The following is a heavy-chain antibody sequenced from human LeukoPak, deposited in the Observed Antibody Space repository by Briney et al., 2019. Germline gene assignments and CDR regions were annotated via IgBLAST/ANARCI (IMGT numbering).Heavy chain of an antibody. Sequence: ASVKVSCKASRYTFTNYAMNWVRQAPGQGLEWMGWINTNTGNPTYAQGFTGRFVFSLDTSVSTAYLQISSLKAEDTAIYYCARGGSYDILTGHGPFDYWGQGTLVTVSS. V-gene: IGHV7-4-1*02. J-gene: IGHJ4*02. CDR3: ARGGSYDILTGHGPFDY. CDR2: INTNTGNP. CDR1: RYTFTNYA. D-gene: IGHD3-9*01.